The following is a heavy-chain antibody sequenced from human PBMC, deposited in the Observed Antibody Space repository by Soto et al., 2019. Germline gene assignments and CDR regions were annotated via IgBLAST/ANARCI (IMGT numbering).Heavy chain of an antibody. D-gene: IGHD4-17*01. CDR2: ISYDGSNK. J-gene: IGHJ4*02. CDR3: AKEAYGDYVLAY. V-gene: IGHV3-30*18. Sequence: QVQLVESGGGVVQPGRSLRLSCAASGFTFSSYGMHWVRQAPGNGLEWVAVISYDGSNKYYADSVKGRFTISRDNSKNTLYLQMNSLRAEDTAVYYCAKEAYGDYVLAYWGQGTLVTVSS. CDR1: GFTFSSYG.